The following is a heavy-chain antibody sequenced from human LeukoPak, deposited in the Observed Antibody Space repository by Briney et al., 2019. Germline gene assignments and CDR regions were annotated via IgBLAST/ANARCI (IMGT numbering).Heavy chain of an antibody. V-gene: IGHV4-4*09. CDR1: GGSISSYY. D-gene: IGHD2-21*02. Sequence: SETLSRTCTVSGGSISSYYWSWIRQPPGKGLEWIGYIYTSGSTNYNPPLKSRVTISVDTSKNQFSLKLSSVTAADTAVYYCERLHRGGDYYSWYYYYMDVWGKGTKVTVSS. CDR3: ERLHRGGDYYSWYYYYMDV. J-gene: IGHJ6*03. CDR2: IYTSGST.